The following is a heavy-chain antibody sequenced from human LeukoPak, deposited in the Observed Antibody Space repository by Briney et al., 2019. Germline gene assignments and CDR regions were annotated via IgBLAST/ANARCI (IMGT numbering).Heavy chain of an antibody. J-gene: IGHJ4*02. CDR1: GFTFSSYS. CDR3: TASVGSTWYAPDDY. Sequence: GGSLRLSCAASGFTFSSYSMNWVRQAPGKGLEWVSSISSSSSYIYYADSVKGRFTISRDNAKNSLYLQMNSLRAEDTAVYYCTASVGSTWYAPDDYWGQGTLVTVSS. V-gene: IGHV3-21*01. CDR2: ISSSSSYI. D-gene: IGHD6-13*01.